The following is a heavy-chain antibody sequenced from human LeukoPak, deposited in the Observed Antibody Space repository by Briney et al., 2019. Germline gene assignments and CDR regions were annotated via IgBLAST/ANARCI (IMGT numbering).Heavy chain of an antibody. CDR2: IIPIFGTA. CDR1: GYTFTNYG. V-gene: IGHV1-69*06. CDR3: ARTGYSSSWPHFDY. D-gene: IGHD6-13*01. J-gene: IGHJ4*02. Sequence: ASVKVSCKASGYTFTNYGISWARQAPGQGLEWMGGIIPIFGTANYAQKFQGRVTITADKSTSTAYMELSSLRSEDTAVYYCARTGYSSSWPHFDYWGQGTLVTVSS.